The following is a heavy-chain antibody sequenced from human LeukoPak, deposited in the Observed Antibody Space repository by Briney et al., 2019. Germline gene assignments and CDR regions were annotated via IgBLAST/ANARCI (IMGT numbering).Heavy chain of an antibody. D-gene: IGHD5-18*01. CDR3: ARALNENSYAFDS. V-gene: IGHV4-30-4*01. J-gene: IGHJ4*02. CDR1: GGSISSGEYY. CDR2: FSHTGST. Sequence: SETLSLTCTVSGGSISSGEYYWSWIRQPPGKGLEWIGYFSHTGSTYYNPPLKSRVSISVDTSKNQFSLRLMSVTAADTAVYHCARALNENSYAFDSWGQGTMVTLSS.